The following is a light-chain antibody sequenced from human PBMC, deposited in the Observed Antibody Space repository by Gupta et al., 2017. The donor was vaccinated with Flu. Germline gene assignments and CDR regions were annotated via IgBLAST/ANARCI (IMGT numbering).Light chain of an antibody. CDR1: SSDVGGYNY. CDR3: SSYTSSSTPRV. J-gene: IGLJ3*02. Sequence: QSALTQPASVSGSPGQSITISCTGTSSDVGGYNYVSWYHQHPGKAPKLMIYEVSNRPSGVSNRFSGSKSGTTASLTISGLQAEDEADYYCSSYTSSSTPRVFGGGTKLTVL. CDR2: EVS. V-gene: IGLV2-14*01.